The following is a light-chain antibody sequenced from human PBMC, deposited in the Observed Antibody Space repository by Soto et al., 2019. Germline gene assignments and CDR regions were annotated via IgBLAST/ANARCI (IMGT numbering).Light chain of an antibody. CDR3: QYYDSWPPL. V-gene: IGKV3-15*01. CDR1: QSVRDN. J-gene: IGKJ3*01. CDR2: GAS. Sequence: EIVMTQSPTTLSVSPGERATLSCRASQSVRDNLAWYQQKPGQAPRLLIYGASTRATGIPARFSGSGSGTEFTLTIGSLQSEDFAVYYCQYYDSWPPLFGPGTKVDIK.